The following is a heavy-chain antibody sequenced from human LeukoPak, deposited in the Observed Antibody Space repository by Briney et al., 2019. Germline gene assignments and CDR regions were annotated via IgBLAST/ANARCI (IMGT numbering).Heavy chain of an antibody. CDR1: GFTFSSYG. J-gene: IGHJ6*03. Sequence: GGSLRLSCAASGFTFSSYGMHWVRQAPGKGLEWVAFIRYDGSNKYYADSVKGRFTISRDNSKNTLYLQMNSLRAEDTAVYYCAKDGGSYYGDYYYYMDVWGKGTTVTVSS. V-gene: IGHV3-30*02. CDR2: IRYDGSNK. CDR3: AKDGGSYYGDYYYYMDV. D-gene: IGHD1-26*01.